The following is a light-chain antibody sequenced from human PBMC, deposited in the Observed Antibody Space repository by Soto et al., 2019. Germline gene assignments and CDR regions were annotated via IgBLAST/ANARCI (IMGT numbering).Light chain of an antibody. V-gene: IGKV2-30*02. CDR1: QSLQHSDGKTY. J-gene: IGKJ1*01. CDR3: MQSTHWPWT. CDR2: KVS. Sequence: DVVMTQSPLPRPVTLGQPASISCKSSQSLQHSDGKTYLNWFRQRPGQSPGRLIFKVSNRDSGVPDRFSGSGSGTDFTLQISSVEAEDVGVYYCMQSTHWPWTFGQGTRVEI.